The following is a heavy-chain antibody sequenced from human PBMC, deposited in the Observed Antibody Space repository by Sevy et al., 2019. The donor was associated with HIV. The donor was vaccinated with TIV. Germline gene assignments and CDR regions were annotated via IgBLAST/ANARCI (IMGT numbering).Heavy chain of an antibody. J-gene: IGHJ4*02. V-gene: IGHV4-39*01. Sequence: SETLSLTCSVSGVSISSSSYDCGWIRQPPGKGLEWIGSIYYSGSTYYNPSLMSRVTVSVDTSKNQFSLNLRSVNAADTAVYYCARHWGLVDRAFDFWGRGTLVTVSS. CDR3: ARHWGLVDRAFDF. CDR1: GVSISSSSYD. D-gene: IGHD3-10*01. CDR2: IYYSGST.